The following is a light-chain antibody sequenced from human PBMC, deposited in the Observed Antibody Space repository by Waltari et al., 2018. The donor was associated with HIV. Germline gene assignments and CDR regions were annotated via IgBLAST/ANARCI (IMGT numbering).Light chain of an antibody. J-gene: IGKJ2*01. V-gene: IGKV3-15*01. CDR2: GAS. CDR3: QEYNSWPPRYT. Sequence: EIVMTQSPATLSVSPGEGGIVSCRASQTIGINLAWYQQKPGQGPRLLIYGASTRATGIPGRFNGTGSGTDFTLTISSLQSEDFAFYYCQEYNSWPPRYTSGQGTKVEMK. CDR1: QTIGIN.